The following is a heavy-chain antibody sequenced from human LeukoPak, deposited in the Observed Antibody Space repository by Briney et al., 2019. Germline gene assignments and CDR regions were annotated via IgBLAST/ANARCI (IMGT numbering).Heavy chain of an antibody. CDR2: IYYSGST. V-gene: IGHV4-59*01. Sequence: SGTLSLTCTVSGGSISSYYWSWIRQPPGKGLEWIGYIYYSGSTNYNPSLKSQVTISVDTSKNQFSLKLSSVTAADTAVYYCARVGGSNYYYYGMDVWGQGTTVTVSS. CDR3: ARVGGSNYYYYGMDV. J-gene: IGHJ6*02. CDR1: GGSISSYY. D-gene: IGHD3-10*01.